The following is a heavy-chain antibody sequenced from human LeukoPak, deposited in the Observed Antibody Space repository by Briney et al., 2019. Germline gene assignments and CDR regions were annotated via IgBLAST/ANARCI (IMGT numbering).Heavy chain of an antibody. D-gene: IGHD3-10*02. CDR1: GFTFSSYE. CDR3: ARDFSDVRGNIFDS. Sequence: GGSLRLSCAASGFTFSSYEMNWVRQAPGKGLEWVSYISSSGSTIYYADSVKGRFTISRDNAKNSVYLQMNSLRAEDTAVYYCARDFSDVRGNIFDSWGQGTLVTVSS. V-gene: IGHV3-48*03. J-gene: IGHJ4*02. CDR2: ISSSGSTI.